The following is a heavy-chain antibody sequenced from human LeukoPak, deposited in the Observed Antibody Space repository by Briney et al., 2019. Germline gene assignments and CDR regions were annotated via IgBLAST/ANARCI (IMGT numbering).Heavy chain of an antibody. J-gene: IGHJ4*02. Sequence: GGSLRLSCAASGFTVSSNYMSWVRQAPGKGLEWVSVIYSGGSTYYADSVKGRFTISRDNSKNTLYLQMNSLRVEDTAVYYCAKYSSSWYVDYWGQGALVTVSS. CDR1: GFTVSSNY. CDR2: IYSGGST. CDR3: AKYSSSWYVDY. D-gene: IGHD6-13*01. V-gene: IGHV3-53*05.